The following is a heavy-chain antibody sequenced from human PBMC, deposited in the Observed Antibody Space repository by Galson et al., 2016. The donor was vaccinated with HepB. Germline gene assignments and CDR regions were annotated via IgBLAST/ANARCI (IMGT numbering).Heavy chain of an antibody. V-gene: IGHV1-69*13. Sequence: SVKVSCKASGGTFRNYAISWVRQAPGQGLEWMGGIIPMYGTPNYAQKFQGRVTITADESTSTAYMELSSLRSEDTAVYYCARGGGTSGWYEILLWGQGTLVTVSS. J-gene: IGHJ4*02. D-gene: IGHD6-19*01. CDR3: ARGGGTSGWYEILL. CDR1: GGTFRNYA. CDR2: IIPMYGTP.